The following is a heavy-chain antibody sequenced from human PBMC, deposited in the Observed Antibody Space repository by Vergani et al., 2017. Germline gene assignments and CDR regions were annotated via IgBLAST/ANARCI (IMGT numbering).Heavy chain of an antibody. J-gene: IGHJ6*02. V-gene: IGHV3-48*02. CDR2: ISSSSSTI. CDR3: ARDDPYYYYYCMDV. CDR1: GFTFRSYS. Sequence: EVQLVESGGGLVQPGGSLRLSCAASGFTFRSYSMNWVRQAPGKGLEWVSYISSSSSTIYYADSVKGRFTISRDNAKNSLYLQMNSLRDEDKAVYYCARDDPYYYYYCMDVWGQGTTVTVSS.